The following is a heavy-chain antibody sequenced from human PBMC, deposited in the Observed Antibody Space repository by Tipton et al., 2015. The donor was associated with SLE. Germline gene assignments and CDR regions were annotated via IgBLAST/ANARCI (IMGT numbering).Heavy chain of an antibody. CDR3: ARTIAAASSYYYGMDV. CDR2: ISWDSRAI. V-gene: IGHV3-9*01. Sequence: SLRLSCAASGFTFDDYAMHWVRQGPGKGLEWVSGISWDSRAIDYADSVRGRFIISRDNAKNSLYLQMNSLRAEDTAVYYCARTIAAASSYYYGMDVWGQGTTVTVSS. CDR1: GFTFDDYA. D-gene: IGHD6-13*01. J-gene: IGHJ6*02.